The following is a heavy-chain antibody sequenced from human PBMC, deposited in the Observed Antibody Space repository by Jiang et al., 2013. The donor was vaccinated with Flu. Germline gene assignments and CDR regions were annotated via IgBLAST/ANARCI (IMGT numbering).Heavy chain of an antibody. D-gene: IGHD5-18*01. V-gene: IGHV4-59*01. Sequence: GSGLVKPSETLSLTCTVSGGSISSYYWSWIRQPPGKGLEWIGCIYYSGSTNYNPSLKSRVTISVDTSKNQFSLKLSSVTAADTAVYYCARGRTAMDYWGQGTLVTVSS. CDR1: GGSISSYY. CDR3: ARGRTAMDY. CDR2: IYYSGST. J-gene: IGHJ4*02.